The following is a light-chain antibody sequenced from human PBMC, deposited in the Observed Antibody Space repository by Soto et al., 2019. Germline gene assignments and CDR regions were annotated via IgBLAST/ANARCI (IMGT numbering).Light chain of an antibody. CDR1: QSVLYSSNSKNY. V-gene: IGKV4-1*01. J-gene: IGKJ4*01. Sequence: DIVMTQSPDSLAVSLGERATFNCKSSQSVLYSSNSKNYLAWYQQKPGQPPKLLIYWASTRESGVPDRFSGGGSGTDFTLTINSLQAEDVAVYYCQQYYNPPLTFGGGTKVEIK. CDR3: QQYYNPPLT. CDR2: WAS.